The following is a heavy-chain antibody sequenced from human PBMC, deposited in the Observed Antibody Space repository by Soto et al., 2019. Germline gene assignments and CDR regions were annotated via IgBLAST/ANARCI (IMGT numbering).Heavy chain of an antibody. CDR3: AKAIWVYSSTWFFFGC. D-gene: IGHD2-2*01. Sequence: EVQLLQSGGGLVQPGGSLRLSCVGSGFKFSNVAMRWLRQAPGKGLEWVSGINGGGGHTDYADSVKGLFTISRDSSKNALDLQMRSLRVEDTAVYDWAKAIWVYSSTWFFFGCWGQGALVTVSS. V-gene: IGHV3-23*01. CDR2: INGGGGHT. CDR1: GFKFSNVA. J-gene: IGHJ4*02.